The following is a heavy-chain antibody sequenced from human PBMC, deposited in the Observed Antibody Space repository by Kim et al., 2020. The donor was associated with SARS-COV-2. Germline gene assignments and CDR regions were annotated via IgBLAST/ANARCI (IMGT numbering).Heavy chain of an antibody. CDR1: GGSFSGYY. CDR3: ARYYYDSSGYYRGARFDP. D-gene: IGHD3-22*01. CDR2: INHSGST. V-gene: IGHV4-34*01. Sequence: SETLSLTCAVYGGSFSGYYWSWIRQPPGKGLEWIGEINHSGSTNYNPSLKSRVTISVDTSKNQFSLKLSSVTAADTAVYYCARYYYDSSGYYRGARFDPWGQGPMITVSS. J-gene: IGHJ5*02.